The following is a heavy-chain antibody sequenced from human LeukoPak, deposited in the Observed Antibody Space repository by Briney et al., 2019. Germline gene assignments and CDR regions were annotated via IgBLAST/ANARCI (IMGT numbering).Heavy chain of an antibody. CDR2: IRYDGSSK. CDR3: AKGVTTGYDY. J-gene: IGHJ4*02. D-gene: IGHD4-11*01. Sequence: PGGSLRLSCAASGFTFSSYGMHWVRQAPGKGLEWVAFIRYDGSSKYYADSVKGRFTISRDNSKNTLYLQMNSLRAEDTAVYYCAKGVTTGYDYWGQGTLVTVSS. V-gene: IGHV3-30*02. CDR1: GFTFSSYG.